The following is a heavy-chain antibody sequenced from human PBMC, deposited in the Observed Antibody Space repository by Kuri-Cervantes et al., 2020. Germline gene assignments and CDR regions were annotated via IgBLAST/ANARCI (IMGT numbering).Heavy chain of an antibody. Sequence: GSLRLSCAVSGYSISSDYYWTWIRQPPGKGLEWIGEIIHSGSTDYNPSFKSRVTMSIDTSKDQFSLNLSSVTAADTAVYYCARSGKSTIHLFDYWGQGTLVTVSS. CDR2: IIHSGST. J-gene: IGHJ4*02. V-gene: IGHV4-38-2*01. CDR3: ARSGKSTIHLFDY. CDR1: GYSISSDYY. D-gene: IGHD5/OR15-5a*01.